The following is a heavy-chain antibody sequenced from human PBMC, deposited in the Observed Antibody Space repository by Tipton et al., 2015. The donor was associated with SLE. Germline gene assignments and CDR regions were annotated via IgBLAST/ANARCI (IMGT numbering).Heavy chain of an antibody. CDR2: IYDSGST. V-gene: IGHV4-34*09. CDR3: ARDGGSIATY. J-gene: IGHJ4*02. Sequence: TLSLTCAVYGGSFSAYYWSWIRQSPGKGLEWIGYIYDSGSTSYNPSLKSRITISADTSKNQFSLKLSSVTAADTAVYYCARDGGSIATYWGQGTLVTVSS. D-gene: IGHD3-16*01. CDR1: GGSFSAYY.